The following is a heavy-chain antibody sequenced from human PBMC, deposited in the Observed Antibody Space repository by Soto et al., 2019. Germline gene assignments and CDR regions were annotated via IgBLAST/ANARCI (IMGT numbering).Heavy chain of an antibody. CDR3: ARDSGYDAATLEY. J-gene: IGHJ4*02. V-gene: IGHV3-21*01. CDR2: ISGSSSSI. CDR1: GFIFSTYS. D-gene: IGHD5-12*01. Sequence: EVHLVESGGGLVKPGGSLRLSCAASGFIFSTYSMYWVRQAPGKGPEWVSSISGSSSSIYYADSLKGRFTISRDNAKRSLYLQMNTLRAEDTAVYFCARDSGYDAATLEYWGQGPLVTVSS.